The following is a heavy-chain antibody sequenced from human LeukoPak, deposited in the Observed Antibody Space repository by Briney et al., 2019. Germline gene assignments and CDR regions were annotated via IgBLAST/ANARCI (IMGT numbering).Heavy chain of an antibody. CDR1: GYNLRSYG. D-gene: IGHD2-2*01. Sequence: ASVKVSCKISGYNLRSYGISWVRQAPGKGLEWMGGFDPEDGETIYAQKFQGRVTMTEDTSTDTAYMELSSLRSEDTAVYYCATHQLVMNRDAFDIWGQGTMVTVSS. J-gene: IGHJ3*02. CDR3: ATHQLVMNRDAFDI. V-gene: IGHV1-24*01. CDR2: FDPEDGET.